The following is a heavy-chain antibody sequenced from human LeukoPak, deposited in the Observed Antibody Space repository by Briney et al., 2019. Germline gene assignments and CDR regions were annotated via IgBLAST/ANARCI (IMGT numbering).Heavy chain of an antibody. D-gene: IGHD3-10*01. CDR1: GFTFSSYA. J-gene: IGHJ6*02. V-gene: IGHV3-23*01. CDR3: ANMKGGDHMVRGEIAWYGMDV. Sequence: GGSLRLSCAASGFTFSSYAMSWVRQAPGKGLEWVSAISGSGGSTYYADSVKGRFTISRDNSKNTLYLQMNSLRDEDTAVYYCANMKGGDHMVRGEIAWYGMDVWGQGTTVTVSS. CDR2: ISGSGGST.